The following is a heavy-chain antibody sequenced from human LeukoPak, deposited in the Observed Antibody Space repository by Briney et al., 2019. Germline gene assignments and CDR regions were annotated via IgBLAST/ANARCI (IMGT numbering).Heavy chain of an antibody. Sequence: PGGSLRLSCAASGLTLSSYEMNWVRQAPGKGLEWVSYISSSGNTIYYADSVKGRFTISRDNAKNSLYLQMKSLRGEDTAVYHCVVVGGALDYWGQGTLVTVSS. CDR3: VVVGGALDY. CDR2: ISSSGNTI. CDR1: GLTLSSYE. D-gene: IGHD1-26*01. V-gene: IGHV3-48*03. J-gene: IGHJ4*02.